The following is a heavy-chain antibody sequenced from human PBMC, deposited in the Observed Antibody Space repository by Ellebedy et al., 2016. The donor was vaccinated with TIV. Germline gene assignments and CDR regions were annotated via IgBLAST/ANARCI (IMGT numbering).Heavy chain of an antibody. CDR1: RYMFTTYT. J-gene: IGHJ5*02. D-gene: IGHD3-22*01. V-gene: IGHV1-3*01. CDR3: ARETHYYDSRSDYPWGS. CDR2: VNAGKGNT. Sequence: ASVKVSXKASRYMFTTYTIHWVRQAPGQRLEWMGWVNAGKGNTKYSRKFQGRVSITRDTSASTVYMALTSLRSEDTAVYYCARETHYYDSRSDYPWGSWGQGTLVTVSS.